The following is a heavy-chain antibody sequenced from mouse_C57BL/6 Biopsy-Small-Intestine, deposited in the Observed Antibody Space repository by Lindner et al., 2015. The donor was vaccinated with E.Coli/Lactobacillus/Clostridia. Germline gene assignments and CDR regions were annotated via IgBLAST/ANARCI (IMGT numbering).Heavy chain of an antibody. Sequence: VQLQESGGGLVQPGESLKLSCESNEYDFPSHDMSWVRKTPEKRLELVAVINSDGGTTYYPDTMERRFIISRDNTKKTLYLQMNSLRSEDTALYYCASEGYEGGFAYWGQGTLVTVSA. CDR1: EYDFPSHD. CDR2: INSDGGTT. D-gene: IGHD2-14*01. J-gene: IGHJ3*01. CDR3: ASEGYEGGFAY. V-gene: IGHV5-2*01.